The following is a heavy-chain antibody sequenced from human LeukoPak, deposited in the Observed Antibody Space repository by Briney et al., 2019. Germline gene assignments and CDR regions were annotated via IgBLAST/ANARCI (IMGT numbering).Heavy chain of an antibody. Sequence: PGGSLRLSCAASGFTFSSYAMSWVRQAPGKGLEWVSAISGSGGSTYYADSVKGRFTISRDNSKNTLYLQMNSLRAEDTAVYYCARDQDPYYDSSGPSPDYWGQGTLVTVSS. V-gene: IGHV3-23*01. J-gene: IGHJ4*02. D-gene: IGHD3-22*01. CDR3: ARDQDPYYDSSGPSPDY. CDR2: ISGSGGST. CDR1: GFTFSSYA.